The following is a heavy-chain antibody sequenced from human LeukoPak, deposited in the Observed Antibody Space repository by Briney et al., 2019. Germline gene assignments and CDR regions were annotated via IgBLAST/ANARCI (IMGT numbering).Heavy chain of an antibody. Sequence: SMKVSCKASGGTFSSYAISWVRQTPGQGLEWMGGIIPIFGTANYAQKFQGRVTITADESTSTAYMELSSLRSEDTAVYYCARPRGLTFDPWGQGTLVTVSS. CDR2: IIPIFGTA. V-gene: IGHV1-69*01. D-gene: IGHD3-9*01. J-gene: IGHJ5*02. CDR3: ARPRGLTFDP. CDR1: GGTFSSYA.